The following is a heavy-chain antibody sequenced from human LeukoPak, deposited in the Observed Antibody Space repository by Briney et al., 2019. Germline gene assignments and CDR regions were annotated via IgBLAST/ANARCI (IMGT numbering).Heavy chain of an antibody. Sequence: PGGSLRLSCAASGFTFSSYGMHWVRQAPGKGLEWVAVISYDGSNKYYADSVKGRFTISRDNSKNTLYLQMNSLRAEDTAVYYCAKESIAVAGLTFDYWGQGTLVTVSS. CDR3: AKESIAVAGLTFDY. CDR2: ISYDGSNK. J-gene: IGHJ4*02. V-gene: IGHV3-30*18. D-gene: IGHD6-19*01. CDR1: GFTFSSYG.